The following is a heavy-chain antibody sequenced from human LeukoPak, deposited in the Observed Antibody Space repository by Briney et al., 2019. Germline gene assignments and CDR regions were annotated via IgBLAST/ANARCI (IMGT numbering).Heavy chain of an antibody. CDR3: ARSTYGSGSYYYYGMDV. V-gene: IGHV4-61*01. Sequence: SETLSLTCTVSGGSISSSSYYWSWIRQPPGKGLEWIGYIYYSGSTNYNPSLKSRVTISVDTSKNQFSLKLSSVTAADTAVYYCARSTYGSGSYYYYGMDVWGQGTTVTVSS. D-gene: IGHD3-10*01. J-gene: IGHJ6*02. CDR1: GGSISSSSYY. CDR2: IYYSGST.